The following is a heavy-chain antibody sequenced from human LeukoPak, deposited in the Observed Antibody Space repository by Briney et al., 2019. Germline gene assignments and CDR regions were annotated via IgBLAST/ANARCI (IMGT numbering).Heavy chain of an antibody. V-gene: IGHV4-30-4*08. CDR1: GASIDSGDYY. CDR2: IFYGGTT. Sequence: SETLSLTCTVSGASIDSGDYYWSWIRQPPGKGLEWIGYIFYGGTTYYNPSLNSRVSISVDTSKNQFSLKLSSVTAADTAVYYCARERASFWSCYVNWFDPWGQGTLVTVSS. J-gene: IGHJ5*02. D-gene: IGHD3-3*01. CDR3: ARERASFWSCYVNWFDP.